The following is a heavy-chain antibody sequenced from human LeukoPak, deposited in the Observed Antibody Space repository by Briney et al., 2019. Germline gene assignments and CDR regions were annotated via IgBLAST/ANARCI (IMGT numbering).Heavy chain of an antibody. D-gene: IGHD6-13*01. CDR3: ARVLGYSSSWHSPFDY. V-gene: IGHV1-69*13. CDR2: IIPIFGTA. CDR1: GGTFSSYA. Sequence: SVKVSCKASGGTFSSYAISWVRQAPGQGLEWMGGIIPIFGTANYAQKFQGRVTITADESTSTAYMELSSLRSEDTAVYYCARVLGYSSSWHSPFDYWGQGTLVTVSS. J-gene: IGHJ4*02.